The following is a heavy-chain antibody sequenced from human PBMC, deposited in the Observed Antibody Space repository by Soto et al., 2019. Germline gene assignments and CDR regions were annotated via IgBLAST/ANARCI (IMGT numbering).Heavy chain of an antibody. J-gene: IGHJ4*02. CDR3: ARVTYDSFTAYSYYFDY. Sequence: QVQLQESGPGLVKPSETLSLTCTVSGDSIRPYYWTWIRQPPGKGLEWIGYVYYSGSVNYKSSLKSRVTMSVDTSKNQFSLRLNSVTAADTAVYYCARVTYDSFTAYSYYFDYWGQGTFVTVSS. D-gene: IGHD3-9*01. CDR2: VYYSGSV. V-gene: IGHV4-59*01. CDR1: GDSIRPYY.